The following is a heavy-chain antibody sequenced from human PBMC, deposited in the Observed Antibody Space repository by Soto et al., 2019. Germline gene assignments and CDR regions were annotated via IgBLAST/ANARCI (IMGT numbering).Heavy chain of an antibody. CDR2: IFYTGST. CDR1: GASISRGGYY. J-gene: IGHJ4*02. CDR3: ARENNVLPGGYFDY. V-gene: IGHV4-31*03. Sequence: PSETLSLTCTVSGASISRGGYYWSWVRQHPGKGLEWIGFIFYTGSTSCNPSLKSRVTMSVDTSKNQFSLKLSSVTAADTAVYYCARENNVLPGGYFDYWGQGTLVTVSS. D-gene: IGHD3-10*01.